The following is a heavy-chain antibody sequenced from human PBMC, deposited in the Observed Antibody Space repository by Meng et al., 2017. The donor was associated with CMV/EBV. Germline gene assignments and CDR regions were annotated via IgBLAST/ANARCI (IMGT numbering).Heavy chain of an antibody. D-gene: IGHD5-24*01. CDR1: GGSISSYY. Sequence: SETLSLTCTVSGGSISSYYWSWIRQPPGKGLEWIGYIYYSGSTNYNPSLKSRVTISVDTSKNQFSLKLSSVTAADTAVYYCARGVEMATINYYGMDVWGQGTMVTVSS. CDR3: ARGVEMATINYYGMDV. CDR2: IYYSGST. J-gene: IGHJ6*02. V-gene: IGHV4-59*01.